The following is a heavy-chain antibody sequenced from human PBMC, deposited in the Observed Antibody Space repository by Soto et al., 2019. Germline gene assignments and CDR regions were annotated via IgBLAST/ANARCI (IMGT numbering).Heavy chain of an antibody. CDR3: AKNNEYHYYGAMDV. Sequence: EVQLLESGGDLVQPGGSLRLSCAASGFAFSTFAMSWVRQAPGKGLEWVSTIRGGGTSTYYADSVKGRFTISRDDSKSMLYLQRNSLRADDTAIYYCAKNNEYHYYGAMDVWGQGTTVTASS. V-gene: IGHV3-23*01. J-gene: IGHJ6*02. D-gene: IGHD1-1*01. CDR2: IRGGGTST. CDR1: GFAFSTFA.